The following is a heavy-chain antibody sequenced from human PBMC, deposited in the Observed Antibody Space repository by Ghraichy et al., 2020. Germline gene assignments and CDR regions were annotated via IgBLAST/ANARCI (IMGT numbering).Heavy chain of an antibody. CDR2: INPNSGGT. Sequence: ASVKVSCKASGYTFTGYYMHWVRQAPGQGLEWMGWINPNSGGTNYAQKFQGRVTMTRDTSISTAYMELSRLRSDDTAVYYCARDLGGIAAADVFDYWGQGTLVTVSS. CDR1: GYTFTGYY. D-gene: IGHD6-13*01. V-gene: IGHV1-2*02. CDR3: ARDLGGIAAADVFDY. J-gene: IGHJ4*02.